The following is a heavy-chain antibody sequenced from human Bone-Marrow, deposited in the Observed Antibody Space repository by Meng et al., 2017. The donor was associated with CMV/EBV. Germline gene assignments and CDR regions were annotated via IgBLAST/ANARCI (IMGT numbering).Heavy chain of an antibody. CDR1: GFTFDDYG. CDR2: INWNGGST. D-gene: IGHD2-2*01. V-gene: IGHV3-20*04. J-gene: IGHJ3*02. CDR3: ARGGSQLLFDAFDI. Sequence: GESLKISCAASGFTFDDYGMSWVRQAPGKGLEWVSGINWNGGSTGYADSVKGRFTISRDNAKNSLYLQMNSLRAEDTAVYYCARGGSQLLFDAFDIWGQGTMVTVSS.